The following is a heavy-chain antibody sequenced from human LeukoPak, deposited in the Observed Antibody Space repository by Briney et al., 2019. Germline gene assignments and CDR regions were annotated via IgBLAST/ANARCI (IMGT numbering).Heavy chain of an antibody. Sequence: SETLSLTCTVSGGSISSYYWSWIRQPPGKGPEWIGYIYYSGSTNYNPSLKSRVTISVDTSKNQFSLKLSSVTAADTAVYYCARLEQWLANWYFDLWGRGTLVTVSS. CDR2: IYYSGST. CDR1: GGSISSYY. D-gene: IGHD6-19*01. J-gene: IGHJ2*01. V-gene: IGHV4-59*08. CDR3: ARLEQWLANWYFDL.